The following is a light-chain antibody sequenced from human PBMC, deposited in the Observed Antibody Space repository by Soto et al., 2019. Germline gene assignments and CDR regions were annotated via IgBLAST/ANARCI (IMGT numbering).Light chain of an antibody. J-gene: IGKJ5*01. CDR3: QQYGSSPPIT. Sequence: EIVLTQSPGALSLSPGERATLSCRASQSVSSGYLAWYQQKPGQAPRLLIFATSRRATGIPDMFSGSGSGTDFTLTLSRLEPEDVAVYYCQQYGSSPPITFGQGTRLEIK. CDR1: QSVSSGY. V-gene: IGKV3-20*01. CDR2: ATS.